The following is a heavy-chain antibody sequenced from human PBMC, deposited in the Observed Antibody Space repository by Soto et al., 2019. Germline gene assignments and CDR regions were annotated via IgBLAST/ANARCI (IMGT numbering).Heavy chain of an antibody. CDR1: GFTFSTYA. Sequence: GGSLRLSCAASGFTFSTYAMSWVRQTPGKGPEWVSGISVSGGSRYYADSVKGRFTISRDTSKNTLYLQMNSLRAEDTALYYCATDLPGGEDDHYGMDVWGQGTTVTVSS. V-gene: IGHV3-23*01. CDR3: ATDLPGGEDDHYGMDV. CDR2: ISVSGGSR. D-gene: IGHD2-21*01. J-gene: IGHJ6*02.